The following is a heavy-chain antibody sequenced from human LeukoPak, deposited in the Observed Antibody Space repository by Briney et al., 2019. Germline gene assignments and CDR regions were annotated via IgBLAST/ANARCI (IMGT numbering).Heavy chain of an antibody. CDR1: GGTFSSYA. CDR2: IIPIFGTA. CDR3: ARDGYCSGGSCYDDY. V-gene: IGHV1-69*05. J-gene: IGHJ4*02. Sequence: AASVKAYCKASGGTFSSYAISWVRQAPGQGLEWMGGIIPIFGTANYAQKFQGRVTITTDESTSTAYMELSSLRSEDTAVYYCARDGYCSGGSCYDDYWGQGTLVTVSS. D-gene: IGHD2-15*01.